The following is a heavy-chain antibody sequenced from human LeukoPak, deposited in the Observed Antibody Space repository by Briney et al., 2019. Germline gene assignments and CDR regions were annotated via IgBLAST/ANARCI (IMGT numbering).Heavy chain of an antibody. V-gene: IGHV3-23*01. J-gene: IGHJ5*02. CDR3: ARDRFPHSSSSQLDP. CDR1: GFTFSSYA. D-gene: IGHD6-6*01. CDR2: ISGSGDTT. Sequence: GGSLRLSCAASGFTFSSYAMSWVRQAPGKGLERVSHISGSGDTTYYADSVKGRFTISRDNSKNMLYLQMHSLRAEDTAVYFCARDRFPHSSSSQLDPWGQGTLVTVSS.